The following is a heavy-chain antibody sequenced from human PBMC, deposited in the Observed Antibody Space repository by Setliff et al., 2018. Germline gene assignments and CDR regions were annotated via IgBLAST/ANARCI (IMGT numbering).Heavy chain of an antibody. Sequence: SETLSLTCTVSGGSMSNYYWSWIRQPPGRGMEWIGYIFYSGSTSYIPSLKSRVSISIDTSKNQFSLKLSSVTAADTAVYFCARQPSSGAYYNPRPYYFDYWGQGTPVTVSS. V-gene: IGHV4-59*08. CDR2: IFYSGST. J-gene: IGHJ4*02. CDR3: ARQPSSGAYYNPRPYYFDY. D-gene: IGHD3-10*01. CDR1: GGSMSNYY.